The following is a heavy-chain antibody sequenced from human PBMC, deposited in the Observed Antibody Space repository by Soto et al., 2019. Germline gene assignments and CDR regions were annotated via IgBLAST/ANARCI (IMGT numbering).Heavy chain of an antibody. D-gene: IGHD3-9*01. Sequence: PGGSLRLSCAASGFTFSSYNMNWVRQAPGKGLEWVSYISSSSSYTNYADSVKGRFTISRDNAKNSLYLQMNSLRAEDTAVYYCARVYGYYDILTGRYYYYGMDVWGQGTTVTVSS. CDR2: ISSSSSYT. CDR3: ARVYGYYDILTGRYYYYGMDV. V-gene: IGHV3-21*05. J-gene: IGHJ6*02. CDR1: GFTFSSYN.